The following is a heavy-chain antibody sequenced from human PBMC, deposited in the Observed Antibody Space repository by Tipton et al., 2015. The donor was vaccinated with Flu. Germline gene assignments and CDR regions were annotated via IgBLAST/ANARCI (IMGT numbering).Heavy chain of an antibody. CDR1: GGSISSSSYY. D-gene: IGHD6-6*01. Sequence: LRLSCTVSGGSISSSSYYWGWIRQPPGKGLEWIGSIYYSGSTYYNLSLKSRVTISVDTSKNQFSLKLSSVTAADTAVYYCARLGIAARRGTFDYGGQGTLVTVSS. CDR2: IYYSGST. CDR3: ARLGIAARRGTFDY. V-gene: IGHV4-39*07. J-gene: IGHJ4*02.